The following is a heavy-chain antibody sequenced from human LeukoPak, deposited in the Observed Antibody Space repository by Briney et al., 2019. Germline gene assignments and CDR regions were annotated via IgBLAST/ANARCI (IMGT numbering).Heavy chain of an antibody. CDR1: GYTFTGYY. CDR2: MNPNSGNT. V-gene: IGHV1-8*02. D-gene: IGHD1-26*01. CDR3: ARGGGSYVVGAFDI. Sequence: GASVKVSCKASGYTFTGYYMHWVRQATGQGLVWMGWMNPNSGNTGYAQKFQGRVTMTRNTSISTAYMELSSLRSEDTAVYYCARGGGSYVVGAFDIWGQGTMVTVSS. J-gene: IGHJ3*02.